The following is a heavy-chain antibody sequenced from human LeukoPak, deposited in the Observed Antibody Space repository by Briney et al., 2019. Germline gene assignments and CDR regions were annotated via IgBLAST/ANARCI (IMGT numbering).Heavy chain of an antibody. CDR1: GFKFSIYA. Sequence: PGGSLRLSCTASGFKFSIYAMSWVRQAPGKGLEWVSGISAGGGTTFYADSVKGRFTIYRDNSKNTVYLQMNSLGAEDTAVYYCVQDWAWGAFGYWGQGTLVTVSS. D-gene: IGHD7-27*01. J-gene: IGHJ4*02. CDR2: ISAGGGTT. V-gene: IGHV3-23*01. CDR3: VQDWAWGAFGY.